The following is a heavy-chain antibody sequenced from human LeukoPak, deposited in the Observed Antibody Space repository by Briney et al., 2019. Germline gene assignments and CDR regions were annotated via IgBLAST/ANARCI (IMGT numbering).Heavy chain of an antibody. CDR2: MNTNSGNT. Sequence: ASVKVSCKASGYTFTNYDIIWVRQATGQGLEWMGWMNTNSGNTGYSQKFQGRVTMTRSTSISTVYMELSGLRSEDTAVYYCARVGYYHDGSGYYSYFFDYWGQGTLVTVSS. V-gene: IGHV1-8*01. D-gene: IGHD3-22*01. J-gene: IGHJ4*02. CDR3: ARVGYYHDGSGYYSYFFDY. CDR1: GYTFTNYD.